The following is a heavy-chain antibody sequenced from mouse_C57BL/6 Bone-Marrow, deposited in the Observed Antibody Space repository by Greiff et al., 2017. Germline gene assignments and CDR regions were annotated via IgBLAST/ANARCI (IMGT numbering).Heavy chain of an antibody. V-gene: IGHV1-9*01. Sequence: VKLMESGAELMKPGASVKLSCKATGYTFTGYWIEWVKQRPGHGLEWIGEIFAGRGCTNYNEKFKGKATFTADKSTNTAYMQLCSRTTEDSAIYYCARAYYYGSSYWFAYWGQGTLVTVSA. J-gene: IGHJ3*01. CDR1: GYTFTGYW. CDR3: ARAYYYGSSYWFAY. CDR2: IFAGRGCT. D-gene: IGHD1-1*01.